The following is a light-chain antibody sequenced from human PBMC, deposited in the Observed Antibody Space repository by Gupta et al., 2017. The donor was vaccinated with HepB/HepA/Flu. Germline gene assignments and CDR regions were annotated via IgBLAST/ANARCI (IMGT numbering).Light chain of an antibody. CDR1: QSIGSS. Sequence: EIVLTQSPDFQSVTLKEKVTITCRASQSIGSSLHWYQQKPDQSPKLLIKSASHFSSGVPSRFSGSGSGTDFTLTINSLEAEDAAAYYCQQSSSLPGSFGQGTKVEIK. J-gene: IGKJ2*04. CDR2: SAS. CDR3: QQSSSLPGS. V-gene: IGKV6D-21*02.